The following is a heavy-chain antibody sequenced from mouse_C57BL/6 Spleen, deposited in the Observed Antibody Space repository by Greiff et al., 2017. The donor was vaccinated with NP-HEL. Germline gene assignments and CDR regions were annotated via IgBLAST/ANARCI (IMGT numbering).Heavy chain of an antibody. J-gene: IGHJ4*01. CDR3: AGRDLLSITRGAMDY. V-gene: IGHV1-50*01. Sequence: QVQLQQPGAELVKPGASVKLSCKASGYTFTSYWMQWVKQRPGQGLEWIGEIDPSDSYTNYNQKFKGKATLTVDTSSSTAYMQLSSLTSEDSAVYYCAGRDLLSITRGAMDYWGQGTSVTVSS. CDR2: IDPSDSYT. D-gene: IGHD2-1*01. CDR1: GYTFTSYW.